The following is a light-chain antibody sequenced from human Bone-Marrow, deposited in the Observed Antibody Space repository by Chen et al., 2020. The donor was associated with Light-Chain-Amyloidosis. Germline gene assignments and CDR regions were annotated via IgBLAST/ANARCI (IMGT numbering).Light chain of an antibody. CDR1: GLPTDY. CDR2: RDP. J-gene: IGLJ2*01. Sequence: SFELTQPPLMSVSPGHTVRITFPGDGLPTDYAYWYQQKPGQAPVLVIHRDPKRPSGISERFSGSSSGTTATLTISGVQAEDEADYHCQSADSSGTYEVIFGGGTKLTVL. V-gene: IGLV3-25*03. CDR3: QSADSSGTYEVI.